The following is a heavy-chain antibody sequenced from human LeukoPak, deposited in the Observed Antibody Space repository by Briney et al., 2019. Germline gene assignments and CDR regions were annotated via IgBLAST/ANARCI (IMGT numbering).Heavy chain of an antibody. CDR2: ISGSGGST. Sequence: GGSLRLSCAASGFTFSTYAMTWVRQAPGKGLDWVSTISGSGGSTYYADSVKGRFTISRDSSKNTLYLQMNSLRVEDTAVYYCAKDRAYCGGDCYPGYYMDVWGKGTTVTVSS. CDR1: GFTFSTYA. D-gene: IGHD2-21*02. V-gene: IGHV3-23*01. J-gene: IGHJ6*03. CDR3: AKDRAYCGGDCYPGYYMDV.